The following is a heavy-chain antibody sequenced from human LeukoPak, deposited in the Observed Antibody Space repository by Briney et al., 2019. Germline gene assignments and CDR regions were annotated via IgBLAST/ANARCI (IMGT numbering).Heavy chain of an antibody. J-gene: IGHJ4*02. CDR1: GGTFSSYA. V-gene: IGHV1-69*06. D-gene: IGHD3-22*01. CDR3: ARGTDDSSGYFDY. CDR2: IIPIFGTA. Sequence: SVKVSCKASGGTFSSYAISWVRQAPGQGLEWMGGIIPIFGTANYAQKFQGRVTITADKSTSTAYMELSSLRSEDTAVYYCARGTDDSSGYFDYWGQGTLVTVSS.